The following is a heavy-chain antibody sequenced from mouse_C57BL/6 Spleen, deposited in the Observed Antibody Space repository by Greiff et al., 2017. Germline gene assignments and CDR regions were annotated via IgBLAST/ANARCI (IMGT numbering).Heavy chain of an antibody. CDR1: GYTFTDYN. D-gene: IGHD2-1*01. Sequence: EVQLQQSGPELVKPGASVKIPCMASGYTFTDYNMDWVKQSHGKSLEWIGDINPNNGGTIYNQKFKGKATLTVDKSSSTAYMELRSLTSEDTAVYYCARGGNYGFYAMDYWGQGTSVTVSS. V-gene: IGHV1-18*01. CDR3: ARGGNYGFYAMDY. J-gene: IGHJ4*01. CDR2: INPNNGGT.